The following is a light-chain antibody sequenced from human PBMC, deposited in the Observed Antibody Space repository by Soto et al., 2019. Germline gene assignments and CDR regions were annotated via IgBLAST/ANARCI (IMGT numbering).Light chain of an antibody. CDR1: QSISTY. Sequence: EIQMTQSPATLSAAVGDRVTITCRASQSISTYLNWYPQKLGKAPTLLIYAASRLQSGVPSRFSGGGSGTDLTLTINSVQPEDFATYFCQQCYSNPRTFGQGTRVEIK. V-gene: IGKV1-39*01. J-gene: IGKJ1*01. CDR2: AAS. CDR3: QQCYSNPRT.